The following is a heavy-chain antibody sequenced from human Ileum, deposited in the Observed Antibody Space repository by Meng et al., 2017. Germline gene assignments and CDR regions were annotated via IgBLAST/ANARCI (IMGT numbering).Heavy chain of an antibody. CDR1: GFTFSDYY. Sequence: GGSLRLSCAASGFTFSDYYMSWIRQAPGKGLEWVSYISGSGSTIQYADSVKGRFTISRDNAKNTLYLQLNSLGAEDTAVYYCVRDCDVDCYFLLDVWGQGTLVTVSS. V-gene: IGHV3-11*01. J-gene: IGHJ4*02. CDR2: ISGSGSTI. CDR3: VRDCDVDCYFLLDV. D-gene: IGHD2-21*02.